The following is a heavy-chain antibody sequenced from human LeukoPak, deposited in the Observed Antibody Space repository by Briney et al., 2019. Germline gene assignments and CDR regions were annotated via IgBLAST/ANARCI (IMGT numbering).Heavy chain of an antibody. CDR1: GFTFSSYW. CDR2: IKQDGSEK. V-gene: IGHV3-7*01. CDR3: ARQISITMVLGVIYYYYYMDV. D-gene: IGHD3-10*01. J-gene: IGHJ6*03. Sequence: PGGSLRLSCAASGFTFSSYWMSWVRQAPGKGLEWVANIKQDGSEKYYVDSVKGRFTISRDNAKNSLYLQMNSLRAEDTAVYYCARQISITMVLGVIYYYYYMDVWGKGTTVTVSS.